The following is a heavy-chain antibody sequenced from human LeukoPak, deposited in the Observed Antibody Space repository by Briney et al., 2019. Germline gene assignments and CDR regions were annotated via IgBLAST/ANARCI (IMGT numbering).Heavy chain of an antibody. J-gene: IGHJ4*02. Sequence: GGSPRLSCAASGFTFSVAAMTWVRQAPGKGLEWVSVIYSGGSTYYADSVKGRFTISRDNSKNTLYLQMNSLRAEDTAVYYCARGRELLLDYWGQGTLVTVSS. CDR3: ARGRELLLDY. CDR1: GFTFSVAA. V-gene: IGHV3-66*01. D-gene: IGHD1-26*01. CDR2: IYSGGST.